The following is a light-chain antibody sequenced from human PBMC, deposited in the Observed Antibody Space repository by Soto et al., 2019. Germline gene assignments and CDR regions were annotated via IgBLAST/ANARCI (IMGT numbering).Light chain of an antibody. CDR3: TSYTRDTALV. J-gene: IGLJ1*01. Sequence: QSVLTQPASVSGSPGQSISIACTGTSSDVGTYNYVSWYQHHPGKAPKLIIYEVSNRPSGVSNRFSGSKSGSTASLTISWLQAEDEADYHCTSYTRDTALVFGTGTKVTVL. V-gene: IGLV2-14*01. CDR2: EVS. CDR1: SSDVGTYNY.